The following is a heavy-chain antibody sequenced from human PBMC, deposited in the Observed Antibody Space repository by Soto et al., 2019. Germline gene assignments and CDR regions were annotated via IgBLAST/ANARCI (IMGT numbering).Heavy chain of an antibody. CDR1: GFTFSSYS. CDR2: ISSSSSYI. Sequence: GGSLKISCAASGFTFSSYSMNWVRQAPGKGLEWVSSISSSSSYIYYADSVKGRFTISRDNAKNSLYLQMNSLRAEDTAVYYCARGASSDAFDIWGQGTMVTVSS. CDR3: ARGASSDAFDI. V-gene: IGHV3-21*01. J-gene: IGHJ3*02. D-gene: IGHD6-6*01.